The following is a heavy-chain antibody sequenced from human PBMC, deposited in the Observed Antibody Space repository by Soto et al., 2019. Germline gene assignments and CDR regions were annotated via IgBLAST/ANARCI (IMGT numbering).Heavy chain of an antibody. V-gene: IGHV3-23*01. J-gene: IGHJ4*02. CDR3: AKDPFTHYYDSSGYYDYFDY. CDR1: GFTFSSYA. CDR2: ISGSGGST. D-gene: IGHD3-22*01. Sequence: GGSLRLSCAASGFTFSSYAMSWVRQAPGKGLEWVSAISGSGGSTYYADSVKGRFTISRDNSKNTLYLQMNSLRAEDTAVYYCAKDPFTHYYDSSGYYDYFDYWGQGTLVTVYS.